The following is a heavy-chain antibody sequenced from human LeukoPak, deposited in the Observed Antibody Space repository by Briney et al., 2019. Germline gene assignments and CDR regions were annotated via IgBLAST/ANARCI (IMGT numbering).Heavy chain of an antibody. CDR3: ARALWFGELLSPVDALDI. Sequence: ASVKVSRKASGGTFSSYAISWVRQAPGQGLEWMGIINPSGGSTSYAQKFQGRVTMTRDMSTRTVYMELSSLRSEVTAVYYCARALWFGELLSPVDALDIWGQGTMVTVSS. V-gene: IGHV1-46*01. D-gene: IGHD3-10*01. CDR1: GGTFSSYA. CDR2: INPSGGST. J-gene: IGHJ3*02.